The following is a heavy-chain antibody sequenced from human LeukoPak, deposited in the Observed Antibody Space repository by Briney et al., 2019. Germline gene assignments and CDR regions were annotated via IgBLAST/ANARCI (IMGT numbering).Heavy chain of an antibody. D-gene: IGHD2-15*01. CDR2: IQFDGSEK. CDR3: AKDVYDCSGGSCPQYYYVMDV. Sequence: AGGSLRLSCAASGFTFSSYGMHWVRQAPGKGLEWVSFIQFDGSEKYYADSVRGRFTISRDNSKNTLSLQMNSLRAEDTALYYCAKDVYDCSGGSCPQYYYVMDVWGQGTTVTVSS. J-gene: IGHJ6*02. CDR1: GFTFSSYG. V-gene: IGHV3-30*02.